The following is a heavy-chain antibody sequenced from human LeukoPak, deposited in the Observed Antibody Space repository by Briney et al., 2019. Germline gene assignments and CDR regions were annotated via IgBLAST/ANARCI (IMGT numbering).Heavy chain of an antibody. D-gene: IGHD4-17*01. CDR3: ARVPDYGDYADNWFDP. CDR2: INPNSGGT. Sequence: ASVKVSCKASGYTFTGYCMHWVRQAPGQGLEWMGWINPNSGGTNYAQKFQGRVTMTRDTSISTAYMELSRLRSDDTAVYYCARVPDYGDYADNWFDPWGQGTLVTVSS. J-gene: IGHJ5*02. CDR1: GYTFTGYC. V-gene: IGHV1-2*02.